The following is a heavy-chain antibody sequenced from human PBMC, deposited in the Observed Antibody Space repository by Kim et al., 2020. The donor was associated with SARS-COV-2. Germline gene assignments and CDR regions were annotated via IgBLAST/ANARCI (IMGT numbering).Heavy chain of an antibody. D-gene: IGHD3-9*01. Sequence: SETLSLTCTVSGGSTSSGGYYWTWIRQHPGKGLEWIGHIYYSGSTDYNPSLKSRINISVDTSKNKFSLKLSSVTAADTAVYYCARHGGRYFDWSPSSGTFDIWGQGTMVTVSS. CDR1: GGSTSSGGYY. J-gene: IGHJ3*02. CDR2: IYYSGST. V-gene: IGHV4-31*03. CDR3: ARHGGRYFDWSPSSGTFDI.